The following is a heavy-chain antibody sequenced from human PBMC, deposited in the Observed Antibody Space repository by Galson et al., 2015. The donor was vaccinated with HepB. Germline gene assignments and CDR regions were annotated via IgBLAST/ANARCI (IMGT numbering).Heavy chain of an antibody. CDR1: GFTFSNSW. D-gene: IGHD2-2*02. CDR3: TTELDCSNTSCYTGEGGFDF. Sequence: SLRLSCAASGFTFSNSWMNWVRQAPGKGLEWVGRIKSKTDGGTTDYAAPVKGRFTIARDDSKNTLYLQINSLKNEDAAVYYCTTELDCSNTSCYTGEGGFDFWGQGTMVTVSS. CDR2: IKSKTDGGTT. V-gene: IGHV3-15*07. J-gene: IGHJ3*01.